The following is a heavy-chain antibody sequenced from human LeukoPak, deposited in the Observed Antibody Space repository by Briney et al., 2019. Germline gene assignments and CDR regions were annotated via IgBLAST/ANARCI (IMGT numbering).Heavy chain of an antibody. D-gene: IGHD3-10*01. Sequence: SETLSLTCTVSGYSMSSGYYWGWIRQPPERGLEWIGSMYHTGSTYYNPSLKSRVTISVDKSKNQFSLKLSSVTAADTAVYYCASTTPPGYYGSGSLDPWGQGTLVTVSS. CDR3: ASTTPPGYYGSGSLDP. V-gene: IGHV4-38-2*02. CDR2: MYHTGST. J-gene: IGHJ5*02. CDR1: GYSMSSGYY.